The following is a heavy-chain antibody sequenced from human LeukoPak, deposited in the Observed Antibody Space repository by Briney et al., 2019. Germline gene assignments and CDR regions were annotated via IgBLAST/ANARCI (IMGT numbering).Heavy chain of an antibody. CDR3: AKETYCSSTSCRDY. D-gene: IGHD2-2*01. CDR2: IRYDGSNK. CDR1: GFTFSSYA. V-gene: IGHV3-30*02. Sequence: GRSLRLSCAASGFTFSSYAMHWVRQAPGKGLEWVAFIRYDGSNKYYADSVKGRFTISRDNSKNTLYLQMNSLRAEDTAVYYCAKETYCSSTSCRDYWGQGTLVTVSS. J-gene: IGHJ4*02.